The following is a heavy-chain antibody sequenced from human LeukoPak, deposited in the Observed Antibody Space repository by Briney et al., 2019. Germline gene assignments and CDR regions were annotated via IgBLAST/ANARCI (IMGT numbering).Heavy chain of an antibody. CDR3: ARQGQQLDNWFDP. CDR2: IYHSGST. CDR1: GGSFSGYY. Sequence: PSETLSLTCAVYGGSFSGYYWSWIRQPPGKGLEWIGEIYHSGSTNYNPSLKSRVATSLDTSKNQFSLKLSSVTAADTAVYYCARQGQQLDNWFDPWGQGTLVTVSS. J-gene: IGHJ5*02. V-gene: IGHV4-34*01. D-gene: IGHD6-13*01.